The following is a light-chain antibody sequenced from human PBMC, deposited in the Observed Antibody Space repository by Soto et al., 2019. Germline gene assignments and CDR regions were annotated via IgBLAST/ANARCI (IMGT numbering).Light chain of an antibody. CDR2: DAS. V-gene: IGKV3-20*01. J-gene: IGKJ1*01. CDR1: QNIANDY. Sequence: EVALTQSPGTLSLSPGARATLSCRASQNIANDYLTWYQQTAGQAPRVLIYDASSRATGIADRISGSGSGTYFTPTISRLEPEDFAMYYCQQSGSPPWTFGQGTKVDNK. CDR3: QQSGSPPWT.